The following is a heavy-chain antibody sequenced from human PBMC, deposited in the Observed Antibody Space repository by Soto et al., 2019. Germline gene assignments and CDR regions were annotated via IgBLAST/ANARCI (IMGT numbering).Heavy chain of an antibody. Sequence: EVQLLESGGGLVQPGGSLRLSCAASGVTFSSYAMSWVRQAPGTGLEWVSAISGSGGGTYYADSVKGRFTISRDKSKNTLYLQMNSRNAEDTAVYDCPKDSQWLGPYFAYWGHGTPVTVSS. V-gene: IGHV3-23*01. CDR1: GVTFSSYA. CDR3: PKDSQWLGPYFAY. CDR2: ISGSGGGT. D-gene: IGHD6-19*01. J-gene: IGHJ4*01.